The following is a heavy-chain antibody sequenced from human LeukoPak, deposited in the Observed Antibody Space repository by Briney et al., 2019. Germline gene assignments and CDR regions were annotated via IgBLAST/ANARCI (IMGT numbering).Heavy chain of an antibody. Sequence: GGSLRLSCAASGFTFSSYAMSWVRQAPGKGLEWVSSISGSGGSTYYADSVKGRFTISRHNSKNTLYLQMNSPRAEDTAVYYCAPRVGAFDIWGQGTMVTVSS. J-gene: IGHJ3*02. CDR3: APRVGAFDI. V-gene: IGHV3-23*01. CDR1: GFTFSSYA. CDR2: ISGSGGST.